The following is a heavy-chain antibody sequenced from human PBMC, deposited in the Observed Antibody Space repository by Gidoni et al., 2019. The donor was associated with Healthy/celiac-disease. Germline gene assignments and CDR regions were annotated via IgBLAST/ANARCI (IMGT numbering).Heavy chain of an antibody. CDR3: ARDYYDSSGYYLTRYFDL. Sequence: QVQLQESGPGLVKPSQTLSLTCTVSGGSISSGIYYWSWIRQPAGKGLEWIGRIYTSGSTNYNPSLKSRVTISVDTSKNQFSLKLSSVTAADTAVYYCARDYYDSSGYYLTRYFDLWGRGTLVTVSS. V-gene: IGHV4-61*02. CDR2: IYTSGST. D-gene: IGHD3-22*01. J-gene: IGHJ2*01. CDR1: GGSISSGIYY.